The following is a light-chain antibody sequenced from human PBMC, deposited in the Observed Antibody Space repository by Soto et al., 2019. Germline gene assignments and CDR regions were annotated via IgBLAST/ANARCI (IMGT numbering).Light chain of an antibody. CDR3: QKYNSAPRT. V-gene: IGKV1-27*01. Sequence: DIQMTQSQSSLSASVGDRVTITCPASQGISNYLAWYQQKPGKVPKLLISAASTLQSGVPSRFSGSGSGTDFTLTISSLQPEDVATYYCQKYNSAPRTFGQGTKVEIK. CDR1: QGISNY. CDR2: AAS. J-gene: IGKJ1*01.